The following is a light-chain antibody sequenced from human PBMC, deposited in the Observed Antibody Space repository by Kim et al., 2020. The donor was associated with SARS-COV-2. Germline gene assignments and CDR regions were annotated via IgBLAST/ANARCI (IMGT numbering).Light chain of an antibody. J-gene: IGLJ1*01. V-gene: IGLV2-8*01. CDR1: SNDVGGYHY. CDR2: EVS. Sequence: GLSVTIPCTGTSNDVGGYHYVSWYQQHPGKAPKLMIYEVSKRLSGVPDRFSGSKSGNTASLTVSGLQAEDEAEYYCSSYAGSKKYVFGTGTKVTVL. CDR3: SSYAGSKKYV.